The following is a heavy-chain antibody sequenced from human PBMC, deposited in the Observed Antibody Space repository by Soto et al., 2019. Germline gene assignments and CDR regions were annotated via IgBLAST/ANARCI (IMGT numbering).Heavy chain of an antibody. D-gene: IGHD6-13*01. J-gene: IGHJ6*03. CDR1: GDSVSSNSAA. CDR3: ARGRRAAAGRYYYYIDV. V-gene: IGHV6-1*01. CDR2: TYYRSKWYN. Sequence: PSQTLSLTCAISGDSVSSNSAAWNWIRQSPSRGLKWLGRTYYRSKWYNDYAVSVKSRITINPDTSKNQFSLQLNSVTPEDTAVYYCARGRRAAAGRYYYYIDVWGKGTTVTVSS.